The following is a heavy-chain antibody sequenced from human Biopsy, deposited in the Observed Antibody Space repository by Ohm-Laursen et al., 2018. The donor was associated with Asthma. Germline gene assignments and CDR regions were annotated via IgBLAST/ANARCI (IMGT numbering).Heavy chain of an antibody. CDR1: GFTFSSYS. V-gene: IGHV3-48*01. CDR2: ISSSSSTI. CDR3: ARDLHPTNHLGELSEGFDY. D-gene: IGHD3-16*02. J-gene: IGHJ4*02. Sequence: SLRLSCSASGFTFSSYSMNWVRQAPGKGLEWVSHISSSSSTIYYADSVKGRFTISRDNAKNSLYLQMNSLRAEDTAVYYCARDLHPTNHLGELSEGFDYWGQGTLVTVSS.